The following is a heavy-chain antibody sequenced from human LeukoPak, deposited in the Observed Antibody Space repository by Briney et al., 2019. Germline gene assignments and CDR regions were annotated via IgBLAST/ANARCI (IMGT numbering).Heavy chain of an antibody. Sequence: SETLSLTCTVSGGSIRSSSYYWGWIRQSPGKGLEWIGSIYYSGSTHYNPSLKSRVTISVDMSKNQFSLKLSSVTAADTAVYYCARDLRAAAGVGRSNWYFDLWGRGTLVTVSS. J-gene: IGHJ2*01. CDR2: IYYSGST. V-gene: IGHV4-39*07. CDR3: ARDLRAAAGVGRSNWYFDL. D-gene: IGHD6-13*01. CDR1: GGSIRSSSYY.